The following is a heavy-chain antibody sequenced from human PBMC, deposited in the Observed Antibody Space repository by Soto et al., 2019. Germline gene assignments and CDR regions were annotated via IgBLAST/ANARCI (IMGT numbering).Heavy chain of an antibody. Sequence: LSLTCTVSGASISGFYWSWIRKSAGKGLEWIGRIYATGTTDYNPSLKSRVMMSADTSKKQFSLKLRSVTAADTAVYYCVRDGTKTLRDWFDPWGQGISVTVSS. D-gene: IGHD1-1*01. CDR1: GASISGFY. CDR3: VRDGTKTLRDWFDP. J-gene: IGHJ5*02. CDR2: IYATGTT. V-gene: IGHV4-4*07.